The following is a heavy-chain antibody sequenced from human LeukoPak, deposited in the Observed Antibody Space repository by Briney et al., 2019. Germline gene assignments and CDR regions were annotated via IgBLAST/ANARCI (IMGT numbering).Heavy chain of an antibody. D-gene: IGHD3-3*01. CDR1: GYSISSGYY. Sequence: SETLSLTCAVSGYSISSGYYWGWIRPPPGKGLEWIGSIYHSGSTYYNPSLKSRVTISVDTSKNQFSLKLSSVTAADPAVYYCARANQNVLRFLEWLSAFDIWGQGTMVTVSA. CDR3: ARANQNVLRFLEWLSAFDI. J-gene: IGHJ3*02. CDR2: IYHSGST. V-gene: IGHV4-38-2*01.